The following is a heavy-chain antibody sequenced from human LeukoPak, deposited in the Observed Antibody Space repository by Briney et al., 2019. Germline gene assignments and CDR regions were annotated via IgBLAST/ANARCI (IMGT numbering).Heavy chain of an antibody. J-gene: IGHJ6*03. Sequence: SETLSLTCTVSSGSISTYYWSWIRQPPGMGLEWIGYMHYSGSTNYNPSLNSRITMSVDTSKNQFSLKLSSVAAADTAVYYCATFYSFSAYYYYYMDVWGKGTTVTVSS. D-gene: IGHD6-13*01. CDR2: MHYSGST. CDR3: ATFYSFSAYYYYYMDV. CDR1: SGSISTYY. V-gene: IGHV4-59*01.